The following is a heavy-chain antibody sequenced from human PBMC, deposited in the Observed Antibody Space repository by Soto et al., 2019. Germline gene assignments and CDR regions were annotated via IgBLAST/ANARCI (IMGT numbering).Heavy chain of an antibody. CDR2: ISYVGSDK. D-gene: IGHD3-16*01. Sequence: QVQLVESGGGVVQPGRSLRLSCAASGFTFSSYNMHWVRQAPSKGLEWVAVISYVGSDKFYADSVKGRFSVSRDNSKNTLFLQVNNLKPEDTAVYYCAKFGGGYFDYWGHGTLVTVSP. CDR3: AKFGGGYFDY. J-gene: IGHJ4*03. CDR1: GFTFSSYN. V-gene: IGHV3-30*18.